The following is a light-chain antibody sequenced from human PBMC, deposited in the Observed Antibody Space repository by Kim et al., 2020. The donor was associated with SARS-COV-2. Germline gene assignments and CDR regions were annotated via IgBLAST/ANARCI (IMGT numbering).Light chain of an antibody. CDR3: QQYNNWHPWT. CDR1: QSVSSK. V-gene: IGKV3-15*01. J-gene: IGKJ1*01. CDR2: GAS. Sequence: SPGERATLSCRASQSVSSKLAWYQQKPGQAPRLLIYGASTRATGIPARFSGSGSGTEFTLTINSLQSEDFAVYYCQQYNNWHPWTFGQGTKVDIK.